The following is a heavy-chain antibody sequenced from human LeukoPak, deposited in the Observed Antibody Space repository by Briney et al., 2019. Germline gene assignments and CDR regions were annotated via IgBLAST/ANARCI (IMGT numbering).Heavy chain of an antibody. V-gene: IGHV3-30*18. CDR2: ISYDGSNK. Sequence: GGSLRLSCAASGFTFSSYGMHWVRQAPGKGLEWVAVISYDGSNKYYADSVKGRFIISRDNSKNTLYLQMNSLRAEDTAVYYCAKVVRFGTSKAYYYYGMDVWGQGTTVTVSS. CDR1: GFTFSSYG. D-gene: IGHD3-10*01. J-gene: IGHJ6*02. CDR3: AKVVRFGTSKAYYYYGMDV.